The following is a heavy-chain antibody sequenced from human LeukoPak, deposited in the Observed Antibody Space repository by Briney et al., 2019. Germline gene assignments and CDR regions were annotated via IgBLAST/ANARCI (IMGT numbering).Heavy chain of an antibody. Sequence: GGSLRLSCAASGSTFSSYGMHWVRQAPGKGLEWVAVISYDGSNKYYADSVKGRFTISRDNSKNTLYLQMNSLRAEDTAVYYCAKTARRTTVTTCYFDYWGQGTLVTVSS. CDR3: AKTARRTTVTTCYFDY. CDR1: GSTFSSYG. D-gene: IGHD4-17*01. J-gene: IGHJ4*02. V-gene: IGHV3-30*18. CDR2: ISYDGSNK.